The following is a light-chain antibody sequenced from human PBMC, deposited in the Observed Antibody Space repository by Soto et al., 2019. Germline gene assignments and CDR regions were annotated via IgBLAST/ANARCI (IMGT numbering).Light chain of an antibody. V-gene: IGKV3-11*01. Sequence: EIVLTQSPATLSLSPGERATLSCRASQSVSSYLAWYQQKPGQAPRLLIYDASNRATGIPTRFSGSGSGTDFTNANSRPDPEDFAVYYCQQRSNWPRLTFGGGTKVEIK. CDR2: DAS. CDR1: QSVSSY. CDR3: QQRSNWPRLT. J-gene: IGKJ4*01.